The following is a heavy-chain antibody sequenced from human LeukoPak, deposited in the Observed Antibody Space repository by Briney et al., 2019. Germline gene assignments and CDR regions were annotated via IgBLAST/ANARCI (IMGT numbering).Heavy chain of an antibody. J-gene: IGHJ4*02. CDR2: VYYSGST. CDR3: AGYSYCSTTSCSPDY. CDR1: GGSISSSSHY. V-gene: IGHV4-39*01. D-gene: IGHD2-2*01. Sequence: SETLSLTCTVSGGSISSSSHYCGWIRQPPGKGLEWIGSVYYSGSTYYNPSLKSRVTISVDTFNNQFSLKLSSVTAADTAVYYCAGYSYCSTTSCSPDYWGQGTLVTVSS.